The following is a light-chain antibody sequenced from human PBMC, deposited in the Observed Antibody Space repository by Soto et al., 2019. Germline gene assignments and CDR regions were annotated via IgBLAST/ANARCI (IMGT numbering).Light chain of an antibody. V-gene: IGKV3-11*01. J-gene: IGKJ4*01. CDR1: QSVSSY. CDR3: QQRSNWPRALT. Sequence: EIVLTQSPATLSLSPGERATLSCRASQSVSSYLAWYKQKPGQAPRLLIYDASNRATGIPARFSGSGSGTDFTPTISSLEPDYFAFYYCQQRSNWPRALTFGGGTKVEIK. CDR2: DAS.